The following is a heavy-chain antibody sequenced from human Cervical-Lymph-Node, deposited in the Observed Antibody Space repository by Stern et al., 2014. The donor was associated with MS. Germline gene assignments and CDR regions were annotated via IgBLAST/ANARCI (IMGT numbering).Heavy chain of an antibody. D-gene: IGHD3-3*01. CDR1: GFTFSSHA. CDR2: ISFDGREK. J-gene: IGHJ6*02. CDR3: AREGTNFGVAPYNYGMDV. V-gene: IGHV3-30*01. Sequence: QVQLGQSGGGVVQPGRSLRLSCAASGFTFSSHAMHWVRQAPGKGLEWVAVISFDGREKYYSDSVKGRFTISRDNSGDTLNLQVNSLRGEDTAVYYCAREGTNFGVAPYNYGMDVWGQGTTVTV.